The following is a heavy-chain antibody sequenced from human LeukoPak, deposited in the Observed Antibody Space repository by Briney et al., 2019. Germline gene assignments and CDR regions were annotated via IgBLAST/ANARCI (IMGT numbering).Heavy chain of an antibody. CDR1: GGTFSSYA. CDR3: ARVRDDSSGYRSLEY. D-gene: IGHD3-22*01. CDR2: IIPIFGTA. Sequence: SVKVSCKASGGTFSSYAISWVRQAPGQGLEWMGGIIPIFGTANYAQKFQGRVTITADKSTSTAYMELSSLRSEDTAVYYCARVRDDSSGYRSLEYWGQGTLVTVSS. V-gene: IGHV1-69*06. J-gene: IGHJ4*02.